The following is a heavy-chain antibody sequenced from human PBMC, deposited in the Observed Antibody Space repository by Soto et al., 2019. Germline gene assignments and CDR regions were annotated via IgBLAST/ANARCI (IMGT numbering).Heavy chain of an antibody. CDR1: GYTFSSYW. CDR3: VRSGTSSGRFSDY. D-gene: IGHD2-15*01. Sequence: GQALKLSYKGSGYTFSSYWMGCERQVPGEGLEWMGVIYPSDSDIRYSPSFQGKVTISADKSITTAYLQWSSLKAADTAMYYCVRSGTSSGRFSDYWGQGTLVT. CDR2: IYPSDSDI. J-gene: IGHJ4*02. V-gene: IGHV5-51*01.